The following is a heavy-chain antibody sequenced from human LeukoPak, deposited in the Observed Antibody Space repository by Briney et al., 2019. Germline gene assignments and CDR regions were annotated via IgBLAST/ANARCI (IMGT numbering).Heavy chain of an antibody. Sequence: PGGSLRLSCAASGFTFRSYGMHWVRQAPGKGLEYVAAISSNGGSTDYANSVKGRFTISRDNSKNTLYLQMGSLRAEDMAVYYCARISSSYDYDYWGQGTPVTVSS. CDR3: ARISSSYDYDY. D-gene: IGHD6-6*01. CDR2: ISSNGGST. CDR1: GFTFRSYG. V-gene: IGHV3-64*01. J-gene: IGHJ4*02.